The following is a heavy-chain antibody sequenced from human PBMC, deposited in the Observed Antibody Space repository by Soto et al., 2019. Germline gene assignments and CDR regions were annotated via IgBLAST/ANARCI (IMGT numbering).Heavy chain of an antibody. CDR3: ARNSRWFDP. J-gene: IGHJ5*02. CDR2: IYPGDSDT. V-gene: IGHV5-51*01. D-gene: IGHD2-15*01. CDR1: GSSFPSYR. Sequence: GESLKICCKDSGSSFPSYRNGWLRQRPGKGLEWMGIIYPGDSDTRYSPSFQGQVTISADKSISTAYLQWSSLKASDTAMYYCARNSRWFDPWGQGTLVTVSS.